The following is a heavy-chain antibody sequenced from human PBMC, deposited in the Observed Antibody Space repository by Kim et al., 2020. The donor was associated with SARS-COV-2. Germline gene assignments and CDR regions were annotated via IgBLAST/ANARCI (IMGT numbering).Heavy chain of an antibody. CDR1: GGSISSYY. Sequence: SETLSLTCTVSGGSISSYYWSWIRQPPGKGLEWIGYIYYSGSTNYNPSLKSRVTISVDTSKNQFSLKLSSVTAADTAVYYCARAPNYDFRNWYFDLWGRGTLVTVSS. V-gene: IGHV4-59*13. D-gene: IGHD3-3*01. CDR3: ARAPNYDFRNWYFDL. J-gene: IGHJ2*01. CDR2: IYYSGST.